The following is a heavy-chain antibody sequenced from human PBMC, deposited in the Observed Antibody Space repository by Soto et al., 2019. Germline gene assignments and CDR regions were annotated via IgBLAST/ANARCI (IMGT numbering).Heavy chain of an antibody. D-gene: IGHD6-13*01. CDR2: IIPIFGTA. CDR3: ARSGRRGYSCFYYYGMDV. V-gene: IGHV1-69*06. Sequence: SVKVSCKASGGTFSSYAISWVRQAPGQGLEWMGGIIPIFGTANYAQKFQGRVTITADKSTSTAYMELSSLRSEDTAVYYCARSGRRGYSCFYYYGMDVWGQGTTVTVSS. CDR1: GGTFSSYA. J-gene: IGHJ6*02.